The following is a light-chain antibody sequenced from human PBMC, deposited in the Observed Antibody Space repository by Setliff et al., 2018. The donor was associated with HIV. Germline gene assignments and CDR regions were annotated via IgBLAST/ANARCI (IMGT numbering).Light chain of an antibody. CDR1: SSDVGASDS. J-gene: IGLJ1*01. CDR3: HSYTSSGSGV. CDR2: DVY. Sequence: QAVVTQPASVSGSPGQSITISCTGTSSDVGASDSVSWYQQHPGEAPKLIIYDVYNRPSEDSYRFSGSKSGNMASLTISGLQAADDADYYCHSYTSSGSGVFGTGTKVTVL. V-gene: IGLV2-14*03.